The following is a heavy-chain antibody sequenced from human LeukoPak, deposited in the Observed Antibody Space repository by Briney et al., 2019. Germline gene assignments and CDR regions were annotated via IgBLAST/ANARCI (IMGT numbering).Heavy chain of an antibody. V-gene: IGHV5-51*01. CDR2: IYPGDSDT. Sequence: GESLKISCKGSGYSFNSYWIGWVRQMPGKGLEWMGIIYPGDSDTRYIPSFQGQVTISADKSISTAYLQWSSLKASDTAMYYCARLPGIVATIERYFDYWGQGTLVTVSS. CDR3: ARLPGIVATIERYFDY. J-gene: IGHJ4*02. CDR1: GYSFNSYW. D-gene: IGHD5-12*01.